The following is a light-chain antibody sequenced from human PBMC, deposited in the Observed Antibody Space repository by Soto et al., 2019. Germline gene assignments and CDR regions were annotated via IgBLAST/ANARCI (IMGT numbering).Light chain of an antibody. CDR3: QQYDSYPLT. J-gene: IGKJ1*01. Sequence: DIQETQSPSTLSAFLGDRNTITCRASQSISNWLAWFQQKPGKAPRLLIYKASSLESGVPSRFSGSGSGTDFTLTINSPQPDDFATYYCQQYDSYPLTCGQGTKLDIK. V-gene: IGKV1-5*03. CDR1: QSISNW. CDR2: KAS.